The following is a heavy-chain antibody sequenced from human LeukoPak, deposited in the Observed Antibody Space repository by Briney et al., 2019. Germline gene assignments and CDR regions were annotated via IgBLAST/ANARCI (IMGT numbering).Heavy chain of an antibody. D-gene: IGHD6-13*01. CDR2: ISGSGDST. V-gene: IGHV3-23*01. J-gene: IGHJ4*02. Sequence: PGRSLRLSCAASGFTFSTYAMSWVRQAPGKGLEWVSAISGSGDSTYYADSVKGRFTISRDNSKNTLCLQMNSLRAEDTAVYYCAKDGLISAAGRFDYWGQGTLVTVSS. CDR1: GFTFSTYA. CDR3: AKDGLISAAGRFDY.